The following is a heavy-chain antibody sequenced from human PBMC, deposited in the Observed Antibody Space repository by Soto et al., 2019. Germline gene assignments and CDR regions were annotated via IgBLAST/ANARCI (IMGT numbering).Heavy chain of an antibody. CDR2: IYHSGST. CDR1: GGSISSGGYS. Sequence: LSLTCAVSGGSISSGGYSWSWIRQPPGKGLEWIGYIYHSGSTYYNPSLKSRVTISVDRSKNQFSLKLSSVTAADTAVYYCARRAGCSSTSCYTWFDPWGQGTLVTVSS. J-gene: IGHJ5*02. V-gene: IGHV4-30-2*01. CDR3: ARRAGCSSTSCYTWFDP. D-gene: IGHD2-2*02.